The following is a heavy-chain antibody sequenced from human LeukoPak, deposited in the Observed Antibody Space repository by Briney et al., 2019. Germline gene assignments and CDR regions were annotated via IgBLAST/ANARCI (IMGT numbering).Heavy chain of an antibody. CDR1: GGSFGGYY. CDR2: INYGGDT. J-gene: IGHJ4*02. V-gene: IGHV4-34*01. Sequence: SETLSLTCAVYGGSFGGYYWTWIRHTPGKGLDWIGEINYGGDTNYNPSLKSRVTISVDTSGNQFSLKMTSVTAADTAVYFCARGDHYDFWSDYYTQTGFFFDRWGQGTLVTVSS. D-gene: IGHD3-3*01. CDR3: ARGDHYDFWSDYYTQTGFFFDR.